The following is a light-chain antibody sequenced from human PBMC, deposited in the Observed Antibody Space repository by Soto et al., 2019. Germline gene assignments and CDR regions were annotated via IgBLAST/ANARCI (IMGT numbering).Light chain of an antibody. V-gene: IGLV2-14*01. Sequence: QSALTQPASVSGSPGQSVAISCTGISSDVGAYNYVSWYQQYPGKAPKLVIYDVTNRPSGVSNRFSGSKSGSTASLTISGLQAEDDADYYCSSYTISSTYVFGTGTKVTVL. CDR2: DVT. J-gene: IGLJ1*01. CDR3: SSYTISSTYV. CDR1: SSDVGAYNY.